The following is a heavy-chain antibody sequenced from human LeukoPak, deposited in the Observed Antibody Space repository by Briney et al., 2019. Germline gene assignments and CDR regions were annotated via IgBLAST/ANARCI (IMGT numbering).Heavy chain of an antibody. D-gene: IGHD3-3*01. Sequence: PSETLSLTCAVSGYSISSAYCWGWIRQSPGKGLEWIGIINHRGTTFYNPPLTSRVTLSVDTSKNQFSLKLTSVIAADTAVYYCASLPFSSGYYNWFEPWGQGTLVTVSS. CDR3: ASLPFSSGYYNWFEP. CDR1: GYSISSAYC. J-gene: IGHJ5*02. V-gene: IGHV4-38-2*01. CDR2: INHRGTT.